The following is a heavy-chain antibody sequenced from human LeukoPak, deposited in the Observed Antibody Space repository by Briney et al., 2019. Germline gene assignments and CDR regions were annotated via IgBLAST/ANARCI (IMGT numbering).Heavy chain of an antibody. J-gene: IGHJ6*02. CDR1: GGSISSGDYY. CDR3: ARDDYYDGSGYLWGMDV. Sequence: SQTLSLTCTVSGGSISSGDYYWSWIRQPPGKGLEWIGYIYYSGRTYYNPSLKSRLTISVDTSKNQFSLKLNSVTAADTAVYYCARDDYYDGSGYLWGMDVWGQGTTVTVSS. V-gene: IGHV4-30-4*01. D-gene: IGHD3-22*01. CDR2: IYYSGRT.